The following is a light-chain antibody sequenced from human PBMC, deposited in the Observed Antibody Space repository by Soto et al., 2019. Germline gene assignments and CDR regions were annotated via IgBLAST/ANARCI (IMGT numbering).Light chain of an antibody. J-gene: IGLJ3*02. V-gene: IGLV2-11*01. CDR1: NTDVGAYDY. CDR2: DVS. CDR3: CSYAGSYTLEV. Sequence: QSALTQPRSVSGSPGQSVTISCTGTNTDVGAYDYVSWYRRHPGKAPKLMIYDVSVRPSGVPDRFSGSKSGNTASLTISGLQADDEADYYCCSYAGSYTLEVFGGGTQLTVL.